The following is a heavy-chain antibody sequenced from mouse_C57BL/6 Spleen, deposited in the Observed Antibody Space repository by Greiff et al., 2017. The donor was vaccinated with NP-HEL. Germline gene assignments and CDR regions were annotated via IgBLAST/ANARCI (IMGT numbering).Heavy chain of an antibody. J-gene: IGHJ2*01. V-gene: IGHV5-6*01. D-gene: IGHD2-4*01. CDR2: ISSGGSYT. CDR3: AGDYVNYFDY. CDR1: GFTFSSYG. Sequence: EVQLQQSGGDLVKPGGSLKLSCAASGFTFSSYGMSWVRQTPDKRLEWVATISSGGSYTYYPDSVKGRFTISRDNAKNTLYLQMSSLKSEDTAMYYCAGDYVNYFDYWGQGTTLTVSS.